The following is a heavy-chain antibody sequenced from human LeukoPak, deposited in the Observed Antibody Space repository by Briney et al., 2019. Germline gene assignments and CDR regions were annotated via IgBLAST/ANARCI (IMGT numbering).Heavy chain of an antibody. V-gene: IGHV4-59*01. D-gene: IGHD3-10*01. Sequence: PSETLSLTCIVSGDSISSYYWSWIRQPPGKGLEWIGYIYYSGSTNYNSSLKGRVTISVDTSKNQFSLKLSSVTAADTAVYYCARDIRYYTLDYWGQGTLVTVSS. J-gene: IGHJ4*02. CDR1: GDSISSYY. CDR2: IYYSGST. CDR3: ARDIRYYTLDY.